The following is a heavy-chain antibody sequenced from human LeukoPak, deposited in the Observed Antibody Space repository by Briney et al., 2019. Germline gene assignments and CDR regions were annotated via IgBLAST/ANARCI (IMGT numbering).Heavy chain of an antibody. CDR2: IRYDGSNK. Sequence: GGSLRLSCAASGFTFSSYGMHWVRQAPGKGLEWVAFIRYDGSNKYYADSMKGRFTISRDNSRNTLSLQMNSLRAEDTAVYYCAKDSQDTVVVPAGIDYWGQGTLVTVSS. J-gene: IGHJ4*02. CDR3: AKDSQDTVVVPAGIDY. CDR1: GFTFSSYG. V-gene: IGHV3-30*02. D-gene: IGHD2-2*01.